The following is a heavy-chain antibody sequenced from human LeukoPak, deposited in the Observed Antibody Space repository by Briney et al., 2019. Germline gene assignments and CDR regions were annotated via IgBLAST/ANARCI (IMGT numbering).Heavy chain of an antibody. CDR2: IKSKTDGGTT. D-gene: IGHD2-2*01. CDR3: AKMERWRVVPAAMVDY. V-gene: IGHV3-15*01. J-gene: IGHJ4*02. CDR1: GFTFSNAW. Sequence: GGSLRLSCAASGFTFSNAWMSWVRQAPGKGLEWVGRIKSKTDGGTTDYAAPVKGRFTISRDDSKNTLYLQMNSLKIEDTAVYYCAKMERWRVVPAAMVDYWGQGTLVTVSS.